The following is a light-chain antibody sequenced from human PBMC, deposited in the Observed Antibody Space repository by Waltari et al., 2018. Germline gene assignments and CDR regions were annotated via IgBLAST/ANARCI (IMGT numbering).Light chain of an antibody. V-gene: IGKV1-NL1*01. CDR3: QQYYSTPR. CDR1: QDITNS. CDR2: AAS. J-gene: IGKJ1*01. Sequence: DMQMTKSPSSLSASVGDGVTITCRTSQDITNSLTWYQQKPVKAPKLLLSAASRLESGVPSMFSGSGSGTDYTLTISSLQPEYFATYYCQQYYSTPRFGQGTKVEIK.